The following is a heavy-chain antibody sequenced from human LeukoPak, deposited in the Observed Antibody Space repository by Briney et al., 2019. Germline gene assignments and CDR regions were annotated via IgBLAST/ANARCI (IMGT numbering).Heavy chain of an antibody. CDR1: GYTFTGYY. D-gene: IGHD3-3*01. CDR3: AKYSDIWSGLTPLLY. Sequence: VASVKVSCKASGYTFTGYYIHWVRQAPGQGLEWMGWINPNSDGTNYAQKFQGRATMTTDTSISTAYMELSRLRSDDTAVYYCAKYSDIWSGLTPLLYWGQGTLVTVSP. J-gene: IGHJ4*02. CDR2: INPNSDGT. V-gene: IGHV1-2*02.